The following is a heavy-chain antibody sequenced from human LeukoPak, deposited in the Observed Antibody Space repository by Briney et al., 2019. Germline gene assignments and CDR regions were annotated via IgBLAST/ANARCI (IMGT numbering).Heavy chain of an antibody. CDR3: GRDRGSGGFESEYYFDS. V-gene: IGHV3-21*04. D-gene: IGHD1-26*01. J-gene: IGHJ4*02. Sequence: GGSLTLSCVASGSTFSSSGINWVRQAPGKGLEWVSSIASNNFIYYYDSVKRRFTISRDNINNSVHLQLISLRRVEDAIYYCGRDRGSGGFESEYYFDSWGEGSLVTVSS. CDR2: IASNNFI. CDR1: GSTFSSSG.